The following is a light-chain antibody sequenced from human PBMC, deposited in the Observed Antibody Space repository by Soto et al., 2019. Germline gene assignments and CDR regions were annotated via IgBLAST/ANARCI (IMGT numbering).Light chain of an antibody. CDR3: QKYNSALWT. CDR2: AAS. J-gene: IGKJ1*01. Sequence: DIQMTQSPSSLSASVGDRVTITCRASQGISNYLAWYQQKPGKVPKLLIYAASTLQSGVPSRFSGSGSGTDFTLPIRRLQPEDVATYYCQKYNSALWTFGQGTKVEIK. CDR1: QGISNY. V-gene: IGKV1-27*01.